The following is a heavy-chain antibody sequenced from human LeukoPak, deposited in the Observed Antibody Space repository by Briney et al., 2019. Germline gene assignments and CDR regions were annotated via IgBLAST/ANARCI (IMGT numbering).Heavy chain of an antibody. CDR1: GFTFSTYS. Sequence: LPGGSLRLSCAASGFTFSTYSMNWVRQAPGQGLEWVSYISGSSSTIYYADSVKGRFTVSRDNAKNSLYLQMNSLRAEDTAVYYCARMSGSRLPGYWGQGALVTVSS. CDR3: ARMSGSRLPGY. V-gene: IGHV3-48*04. CDR2: ISGSSSTI. J-gene: IGHJ4*02. D-gene: IGHD3-3*01.